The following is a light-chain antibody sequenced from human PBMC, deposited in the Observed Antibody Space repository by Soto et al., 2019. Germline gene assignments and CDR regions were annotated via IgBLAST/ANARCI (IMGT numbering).Light chain of an antibody. V-gene: IGLV2-23*01. CDR3: CSYTTTFYV. Sequence: QSALTQPASVSGSPGQSITISCTGSSSDVGSYNVVSWYQQHPGKAPKLMIYEGSKRPSGVSNRFSGSKSGNTASLTISGLQAEDEADYYCCSYTTTFYVFGTGTKLTVL. CDR1: SSDVGSYNV. CDR2: EGS. J-gene: IGLJ1*01.